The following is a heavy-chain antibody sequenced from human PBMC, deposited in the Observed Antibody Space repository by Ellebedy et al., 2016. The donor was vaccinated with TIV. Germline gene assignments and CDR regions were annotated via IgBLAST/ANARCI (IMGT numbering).Heavy chain of an antibody. D-gene: IGHD6-6*01. Sequence: SETLSLXCTVSGGSISSGGYYWSWIRQHPGKGLEWIGYIYYSGSTYYNPSLKSRVTISVDTSKNQFSLKLSSVTAADTAVYYCARGGIAARREGYCFDYWGQGTLVTVSS. CDR2: IYYSGST. J-gene: IGHJ4*02. CDR1: GGSISSGGYY. V-gene: IGHV4-31*03. CDR3: ARGGIAARREGYCFDY.